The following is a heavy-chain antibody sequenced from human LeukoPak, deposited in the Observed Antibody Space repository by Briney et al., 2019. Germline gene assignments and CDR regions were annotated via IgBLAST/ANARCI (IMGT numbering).Heavy chain of an antibody. CDR1: GFTFSSYG. J-gene: IGHJ4*02. V-gene: IGHV3-33*01. CDR2: IWDDATTK. CDR3: ARESVAVPGTIDD. D-gene: IGHD6-19*01. Sequence: PGGSLRLSCAASGFTFSSYGMNWVRQAPGKGLEWVAIIWDDATTKYYADSVKGRFTISRDNSKNTLHLQMNSLRAEDTAVYYCARESVAVPGTIDDWGQGTLVTVSS.